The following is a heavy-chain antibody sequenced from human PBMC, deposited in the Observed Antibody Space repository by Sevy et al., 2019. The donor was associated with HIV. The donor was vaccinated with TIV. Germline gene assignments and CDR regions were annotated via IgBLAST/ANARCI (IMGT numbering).Heavy chain of an antibody. Sequence: SETLSLTCTVSGDSISSGSHYWSWIRQPAGKGLEWLGHIYTSGSTSYNPFLRSRVSMSVERSKNQFSQRLSSVTAADTAVYFCARESGTIVDSWGQGALVTVSS. J-gene: IGHJ4*02. V-gene: IGHV4-61*09. CDR2: IYTSGST. CDR1: GDSISSGSHY. D-gene: IGHD2-2*01. CDR3: ARESGTIVDS.